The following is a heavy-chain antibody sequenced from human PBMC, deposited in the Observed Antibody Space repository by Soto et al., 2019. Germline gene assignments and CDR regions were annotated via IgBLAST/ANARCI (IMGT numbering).Heavy chain of an antibody. Sequence: PGGSLRLSCAASGFTLSTYWMSWVRQAPGKGLEWVATVKHDGSEKYFMDSVKGRFTISRDNAKKSLYLQMNSLRAEDTAVYYCARGSHFFDYWGQGALVTVSS. CDR1: GFTLSTYW. V-gene: IGHV3-7*01. J-gene: IGHJ4*02. CDR2: VKHDGSEK. CDR3: ARGSHFFDY.